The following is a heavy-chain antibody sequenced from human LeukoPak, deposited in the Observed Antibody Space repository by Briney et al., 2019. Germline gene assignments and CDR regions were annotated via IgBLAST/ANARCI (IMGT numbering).Heavy chain of an antibody. J-gene: IGHJ3*02. Sequence: SETLSLTCTVSGYSISSGYYWGWIRQTPGKGLEWIGYIYHGGRTDYNPSLKSRVTISVDTSKTQFSLNLSSVTAADTAVYYCARSSYYYGADAFDIWGQGTMVTVSS. CDR1: GYSISSGYY. CDR2: IYHGGRT. CDR3: ARSSYYYGADAFDI. V-gene: IGHV4-38-2*02. D-gene: IGHD3-10*01.